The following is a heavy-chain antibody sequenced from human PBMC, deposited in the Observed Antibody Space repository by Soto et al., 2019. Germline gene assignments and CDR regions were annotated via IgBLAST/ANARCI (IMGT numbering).Heavy chain of an antibody. CDR3: ARERYYYGSGSYYPHFDY. CDR2: INPSGGST. CDR1: GYTFTSYY. Sequence: ASVKVSCKASGYTFTSYYMHWVRQAPGQGLEWMGIINPSGGSTSYAQKFQGRVTMTRDTSTSTVYMELSSLRSEDTAVYYCARERYYYGSGSYYPHFDYWGQGTLVTVS. D-gene: IGHD3-10*01. J-gene: IGHJ4*02. V-gene: IGHV1-46*03.